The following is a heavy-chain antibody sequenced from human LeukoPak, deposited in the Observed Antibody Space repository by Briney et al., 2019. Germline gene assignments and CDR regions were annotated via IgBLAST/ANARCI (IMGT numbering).Heavy chain of an antibody. D-gene: IGHD5-18*01. CDR3: ARAGYSLDTEYFQH. CDR2: ISNSGTAI. J-gene: IGHJ1*01. CDR1: GFTFSSYE. V-gene: IGHV3-48*03. Sequence: GGSLRLSCAASGFTFSSYEMNWVRQAPGKGLEWVSYISNSGTAIYYADSVKGRFTISRDNAKSSLYLQMNSLRAEDTAVYYCARAGYSLDTEYFQHWGQGTLVTVSS.